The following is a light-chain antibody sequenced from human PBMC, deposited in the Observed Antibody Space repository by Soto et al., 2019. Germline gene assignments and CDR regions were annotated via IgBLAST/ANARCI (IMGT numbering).Light chain of an antibody. CDR3: QLSYSTPPWT. J-gene: IGKJ1*01. V-gene: IGKV3D-15*01. Sequence: EIVMTKSPGTLSVSPGETASLSCRASQSAGNFLAWYQQKPGQAPRLLIYYISTRATGIPARFSGSGSGTDFTLTISSLQPEDFATYFCQLSYSTPPWTFGQGTKVDI. CDR1: QSAGNF. CDR2: YIS.